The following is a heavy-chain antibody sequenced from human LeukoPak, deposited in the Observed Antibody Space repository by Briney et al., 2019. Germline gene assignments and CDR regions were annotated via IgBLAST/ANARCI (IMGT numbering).Heavy chain of an antibody. CDR3: AKQVTIFENWFDP. CDR2: IRYDGSNK. CDR1: GFTFSSYG. V-gene: IGHV3-30*02. Sequence: GGSLRLSCAASGFTFSSYGMHWVRQAPGKGLEWVVFIRYDGSNKYYADSVKGRFTISRDNSKNTLYLQMNSLRAEDTAVYYCAKQVTIFENWFDPWGQGTLVTVSS. J-gene: IGHJ5*02. D-gene: IGHD3-3*01.